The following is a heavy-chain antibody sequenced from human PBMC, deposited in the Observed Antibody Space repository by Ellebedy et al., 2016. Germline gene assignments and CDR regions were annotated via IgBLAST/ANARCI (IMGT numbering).Heavy chain of an antibody. Sequence: GGSLRLXXVASGFAFRNFFMTWVRQAPGGGLEWVSTISAGGDIRYLADSVRGRFTISRDNSKSSLYLQMDSLRAEDTAVYYCRPGHYSNAWGQGTLVTVSS. CDR1: GFAFRNFF. J-gene: IGHJ4*02. CDR2: ISAGGDIR. V-gene: IGHV3-23*01. D-gene: IGHD1-14*01. CDR3: RPGHYSNA.